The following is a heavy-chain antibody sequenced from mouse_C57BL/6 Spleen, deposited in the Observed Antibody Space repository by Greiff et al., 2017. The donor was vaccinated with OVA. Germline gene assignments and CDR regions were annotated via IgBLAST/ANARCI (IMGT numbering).Heavy chain of an antibody. J-gene: IGHJ3*01. D-gene: IGHD3-3*01. V-gene: IGHV3-6*01. CDR1: GYSITSGYY. CDR3: ARGGTGPLAY. CDR2: ISYDGSN. Sequence: DVKLQESGPGLVKPSQSLSLPCSVTGYSITSGYYWNWIRQFPGNKLEWMGYISYDGSNNYNPSLKTRISITRYTSKNQFFLKLNSVTTEDTATYYCARGGTGPLAYWGQGTLVTVSA.